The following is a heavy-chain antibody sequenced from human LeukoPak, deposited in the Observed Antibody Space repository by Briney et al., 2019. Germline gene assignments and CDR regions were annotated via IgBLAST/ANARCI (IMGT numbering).Heavy chain of an antibody. CDR2: IIPIFGTA. V-gene: IGHV1-69*13. D-gene: IGHD3-10*01. CDR1: GGTFSSYD. Sequence: ASVKVSCTASGGTFSSYDISWVRQAPGQGLEWMGGIIPIFGTANYAQKFQGRVTITADESTSTAYMELSSLRSEDTAVYYCARGSGTITMVRGVFYGMDVWGQGTTVTVSS. J-gene: IGHJ6*02. CDR3: ARGSGTITMVRGVFYGMDV.